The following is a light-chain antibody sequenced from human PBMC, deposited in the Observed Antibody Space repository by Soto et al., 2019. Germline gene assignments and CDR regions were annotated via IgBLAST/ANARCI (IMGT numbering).Light chain of an antibody. CDR1: SGHTNYA. CDR2: LNSDGSH. V-gene: IGLV4-69*01. Sequence: QSVLTQSPSASASLGASVKLTCTLSSGHTNYAIAWHQQQPEKGPRFLMKLNSDGSHSKGDGIPDRFSGSSSGAERYLTISSLQFEDESDYHCQNWGTGIVVFGGGTKLTVL. J-gene: IGLJ2*01. CDR3: QNWGTGIVV.